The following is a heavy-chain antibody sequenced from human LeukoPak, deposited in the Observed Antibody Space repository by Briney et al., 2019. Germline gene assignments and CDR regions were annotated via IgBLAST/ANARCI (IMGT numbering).Heavy chain of an antibody. D-gene: IGHD1-20*01. CDR3: ARDVTGTLYAFDI. CDR1: GFTFSSYG. Sequence: QSGGSLRLSCAASGFTFSSYGMHWVRQAPGKGLEWVAVISYDGSNKYYADSVKGRFTISRDNSKNTLYLQMNSLRAEDTAVYYCARDVTGTLYAFDIWGQGTMVTVSS. V-gene: IGHV3-30*03. CDR2: ISYDGSNK. J-gene: IGHJ3*02.